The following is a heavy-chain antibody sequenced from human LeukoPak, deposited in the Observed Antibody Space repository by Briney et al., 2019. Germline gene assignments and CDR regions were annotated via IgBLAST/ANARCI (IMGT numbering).Heavy chain of an antibody. CDR2: IYPGDSDI. D-gene: IGHD2-2*01. CDR1: GYSFTIYW. V-gene: IGHV5-51*01. CDR3: ARQLGYCSSTSCPFDY. J-gene: IGHJ4*02. Sequence: GESLKISCKGSGYSFTIYWIGWVRQMPGKGLEWMGIIYPGDSDIRYSPSFQGQVTISADKSISTAYLQWSSLKASDAAMYYCARQLGYCSSTSCPFDYWGQGTLVTVSS.